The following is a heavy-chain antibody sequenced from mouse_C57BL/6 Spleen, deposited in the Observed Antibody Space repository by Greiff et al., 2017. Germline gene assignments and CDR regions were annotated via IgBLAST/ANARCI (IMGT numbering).Heavy chain of an antibody. CDR2: INPGSGGT. CDR3: AREDYGSTDY. CDR1: GYAFTNYL. D-gene: IGHD1-1*01. J-gene: IGHJ2*01. Sequence: VMLVESGAELVRPGTSVKVSCKASGYAFTNYLIEWVKQRPGQGLEWIGVINPGSGGTNYNEKFKGKATLTADKSSSTAYMQLSSLTSEDSAVYFCAREDYGSTDYWGQGTTLTVSS. V-gene: IGHV1-54*01.